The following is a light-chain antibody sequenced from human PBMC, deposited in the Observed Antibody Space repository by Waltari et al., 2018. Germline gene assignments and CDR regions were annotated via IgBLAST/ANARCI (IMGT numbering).Light chain of an antibody. CDR1: SSDVGGYNY. J-gene: IGLJ3*02. Sequence: QSALTQPASVSGSPGQSITISCTGTSSDVGGYNYVSWYHQHPGKAPKLMIYDVSNRPSGVSNRFSGSKSGNTASLTISGLQAEDEADYYCSSYTSSSTWVFGGGTKLTVL. CDR2: DVS. CDR3: SSYTSSSTWV. V-gene: IGLV2-14*03.